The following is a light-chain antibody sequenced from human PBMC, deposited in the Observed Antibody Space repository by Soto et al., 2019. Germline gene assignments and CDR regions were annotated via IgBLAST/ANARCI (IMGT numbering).Light chain of an antibody. CDR1: SSDVGGYKY. CDR2: EDN. V-gene: IGLV2-8*01. Sequence: QSALTQPPSASGSPGQSVTISCTGTSSDVGGYKYVSWDQQHTGKAPKLMIFEDNKRPSGVPDRFSGSKSGNTASLNVSGLQAEDEADYYCSSYAGINNLGVFGTGTKLTVL. J-gene: IGLJ1*01. CDR3: SSYAGINNLGV.